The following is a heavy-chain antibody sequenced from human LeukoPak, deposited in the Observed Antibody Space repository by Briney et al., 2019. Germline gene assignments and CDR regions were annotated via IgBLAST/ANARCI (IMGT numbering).Heavy chain of an antibody. CDR2: IRYDGSNK. J-gene: IGHJ3*02. Sequence: GGSLRLSCAASGFTFSSYGMHWVRQAPGKGLEWVAFIRYDGSNKHYADSVKGRFTISRDNSKNTLYLQMNSLRAEDTAVYYCATYYYDSSGYSVSRAFDIWGQGTMVTVSS. V-gene: IGHV3-30*02. D-gene: IGHD3-22*01. CDR3: ATYYYDSSGYSVSRAFDI. CDR1: GFTFSSYG.